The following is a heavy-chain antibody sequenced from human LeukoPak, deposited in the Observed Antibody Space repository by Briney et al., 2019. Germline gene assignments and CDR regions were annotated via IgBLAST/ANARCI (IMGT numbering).Heavy chain of an antibody. J-gene: IGHJ4*02. V-gene: IGHV3-23*01. CDR1: GFTFSTYA. D-gene: IGHD2-15*01. CDR2: ILSSGGGT. CDR3: ARGQDKVWFFDY. Sequence: GGSLRLSCAASGFTFSTYAMTWVRQAPGKGLEWVSAILSSGGGTYYAASVKGRFTISRDNSKNTLYLQLNSLRAEDTAVYYCARGQDKVWFFDYWGQGTLVTVSS.